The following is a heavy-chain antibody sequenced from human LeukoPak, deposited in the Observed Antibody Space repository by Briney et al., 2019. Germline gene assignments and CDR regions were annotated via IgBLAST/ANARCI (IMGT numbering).Heavy chain of an antibody. D-gene: IGHD2-15*01. CDR2: IWYDGSNK. CDR1: GFTFSSYG. Sequence: GGSLRLSCAASGFTFSSYGMHWVRQAPGKGLEWEAVIWYDGSNKYYADSVKGRFTISRDNSKNTLYLQMNSLRAEDTAVYYCARSYCSGGSCYSADYWGQGTLVTVSS. J-gene: IGHJ4*02. V-gene: IGHV3-33*01. CDR3: ARSYCSGGSCYSADY.